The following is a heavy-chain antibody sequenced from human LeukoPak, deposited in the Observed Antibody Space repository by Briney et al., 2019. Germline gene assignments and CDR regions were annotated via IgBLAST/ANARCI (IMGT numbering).Heavy chain of an antibody. CDR3: ARQKWEQQGRDYYFNGLDV. J-gene: IGHJ6*02. V-gene: IGHV4-4*02. D-gene: IGHD1-26*01. CDR2: IYLYGTT. Sequence: PSETLSLTCSVSAGSMSSSNWWSWVRQSPVKGLEWIGEIYLYGTTNYNPSLKSRVTMSVDRSKNQFSLKLSSVTAADTAVYYCARQKWEQQGRDYYFNGLDVWGPGTTVTVSS. CDR1: AGSMSSSNW.